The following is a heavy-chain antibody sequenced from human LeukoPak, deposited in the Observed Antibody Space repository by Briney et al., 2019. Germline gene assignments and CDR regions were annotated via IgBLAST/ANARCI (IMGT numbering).Heavy chain of an antibody. Sequence: GGSLRLSCAASGFTFSSYSMKWVRQAPGKGLEWVSSISSSSSYIDYADSVKGRFTISRDDAKSSLYLQMSTLRDEDTAIYYCARHAYNTGWADDYWGQGTLVTVSS. D-gene: IGHD6-19*01. CDR2: ISSSSSYI. J-gene: IGHJ4*02. CDR1: GFTFSSYS. V-gene: IGHV3-21*04. CDR3: ARHAYNTGWADDY.